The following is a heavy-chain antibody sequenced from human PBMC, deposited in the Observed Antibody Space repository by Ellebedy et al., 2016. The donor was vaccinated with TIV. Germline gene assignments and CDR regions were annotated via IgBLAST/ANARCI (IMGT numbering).Heavy chain of an antibody. CDR3: SSDLAH. CDR1: GFTFSSSW. J-gene: IGHJ4*02. CDR2: INSDESTT. Sequence: GGSLRLSXEASGFTFSSSWMHWVRQAPGKGLVRLSEINSDESTTTYADSVKGRFTISSDNAKNTLYLQMNSLRAEDTAVYYCSSDLAHWGQGTLVTVSS. V-gene: IGHV3-74*03.